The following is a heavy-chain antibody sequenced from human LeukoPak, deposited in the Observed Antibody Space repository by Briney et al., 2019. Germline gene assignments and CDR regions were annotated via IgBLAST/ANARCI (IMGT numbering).Heavy chain of an antibody. J-gene: IGHJ4*02. V-gene: IGHV3-7*01. CDR2: IKQDGSEK. D-gene: IGHD3-16*01. Sequence: GGSLRLSCAASGFTFSSYWMSWVRQAPGKGLEWVANIKQDGSEKYYVDSVKGRFTISRDNAKNSLYLQMNSLRAEDTAVYYCARGHGSSPWGNYFDYWGQGTLVTVSS. CDR1: GFTFSSYW. CDR3: ARGHGSSPWGNYFDY.